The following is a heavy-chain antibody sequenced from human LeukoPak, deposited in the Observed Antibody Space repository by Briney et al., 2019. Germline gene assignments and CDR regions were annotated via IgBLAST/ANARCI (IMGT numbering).Heavy chain of an antibody. D-gene: IGHD1-14*01. V-gene: IGHV1-18*01. CDR3: ARDRLSPGPDGSWFDP. Sequence: GASVTVSCKASGYTFTSYGISWVRQAPGQGLEWMGWISAYNGNTKYTQKLQGRVTMTTDTSTSIAYMELMSLRSDDTAVYYCARDRLSPGPDGSWFDPWGQGTLVTVSA. CDR2: ISAYNGNT. J-gene: IGHJ5*02. CDR1: GYTFTSYG.